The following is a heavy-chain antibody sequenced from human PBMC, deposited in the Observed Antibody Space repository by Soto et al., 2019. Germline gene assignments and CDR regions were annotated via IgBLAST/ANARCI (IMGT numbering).Heavy chain of an antibody. CDR2: ISYSGST. CDR1: GGSIRRYY. CDR3: AREDKAIFGVITHFDY. Sequence: TLSLTCTASGGSIRRYYWTWIWQPPGQGLEWIGCISYSGSTNYNPSLKSRVTISVDTSKNQFTLKLSSVTTADTAVYYCAREDKAIFGVITHFDYWGQGTLVTVS. J-gene: IGHJ4*02. D-gene: IGHD3-3*01. V-gene: IGHV4-59*01.